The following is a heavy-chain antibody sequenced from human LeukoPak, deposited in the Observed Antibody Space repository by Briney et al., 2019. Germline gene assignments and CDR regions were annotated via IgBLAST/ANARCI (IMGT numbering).Heavy chain of an antibody. J-gene: IGHJ4*02. D-gene: IGHD6-19*01. CDR1: GFRISRTHF. CDR3: ARVAAGNTMFDF. V-gene: IGHV4-38-2*01. Sequence: SETLSLTCVVSGFRISRTHFWGWIRQAPGKVMEWLGSVFHTGITYYNPSVRGRVTISVDTSNNQFSLNLYSATAADTAVYYCARVAAGNTMFDFWGRGTLVAVSS. CDR2: VFHTGIT.